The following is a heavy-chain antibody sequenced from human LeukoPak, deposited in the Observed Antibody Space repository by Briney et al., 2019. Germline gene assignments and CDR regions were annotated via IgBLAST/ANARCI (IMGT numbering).Heavy chain of an antibody. V-gene: IGHV4-59*01. CDR2: TYYNGGT. J-gene: IGHJ4*02. CDR1: GGSISSYY. CDR3: ARAGGVDTAMDANFDY. Sequence: SETLSLTCTVSGGSISSYYWSWIRQPPGKGLEWIGYTYYNGGTNYNPSLRSRVTISVDTSKNHFSLRLSSVTAADTAMYYCARAGGVDTAMDANFDYWGQGTLVTVSS. D-gene: IGHD5-18*01.